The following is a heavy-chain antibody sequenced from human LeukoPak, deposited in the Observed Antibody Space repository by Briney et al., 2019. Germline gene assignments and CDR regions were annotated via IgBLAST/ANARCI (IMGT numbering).Heavy chain of an antibody. CDR2: IRDKAYNYAT. D-gene: IGHD2-21*02. J-gene: IGHJ4*02. CDR3: SRHEALPGDY. CDR1: GFTFSNYS. V-gene: IGHV3-73*01. Sequence: GGSLRLSCAASGFTFSNYSMTWVRQASGKGLEWVGHIRDKAYNYATAYAASVKGRFTISRDDSKNTAYLQMNSLKTEDTAVYYCSRHEALPGDYWGQGTLVTVSS.